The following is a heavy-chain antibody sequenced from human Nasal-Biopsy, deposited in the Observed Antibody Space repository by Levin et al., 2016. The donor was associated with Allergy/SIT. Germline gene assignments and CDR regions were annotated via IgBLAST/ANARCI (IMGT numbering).Heavy chain of an antibody. CDR1: GFVFSQFG. V-gene: IGHV3-30*02. J-gene: IGHJ4*02. CDR2: IRYDGSPK. D-gene: IGHD6-19*01. Sequence: GESLKISCVGSGFVFSQFGIQWVRQAPGKGLEWVALIRYDGSPKYYADSVKGRFTVSRDNSKNTLYLQMNNLRADDTAVYYCARDGQQWLVYYLDYWGQGTQVTVSS. CDR3: ARDGQQWLVYYLDY.